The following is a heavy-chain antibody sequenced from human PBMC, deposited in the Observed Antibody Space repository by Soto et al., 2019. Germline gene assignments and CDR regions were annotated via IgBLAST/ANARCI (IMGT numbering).Heavy chain of an antibody. D-gene: IGHD1-26*01. V-gene: IGHV4-39*01. CDR3: ASPVVGATESAFDI. J-gene: IGHJ3*02. CDR2: IYYSGST. Sequence: QLQLQESGPGLVKPSETLSLTCTVSGGSISRSSYYWGWIRQPPGKGLEWIGSIYYSGSTYYNPSLKSRVTISVDTSKNQFSLKLSSVTAADTAVYYCASPVVGATESAFDIWGQGTMVTVSS. CDR1: GGSISRSSYY.